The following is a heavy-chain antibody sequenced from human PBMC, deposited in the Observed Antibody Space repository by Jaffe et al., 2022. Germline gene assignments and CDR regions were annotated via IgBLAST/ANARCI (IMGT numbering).Heavy chain of an antibody. Sequence: QVQLQQWGAGLLKPSETLSLTCAVYGGSFSGYYWSWIRQPPGKGLEWIGEINHSGSTNYNPSLKSRVTISVDTSKNQFSLKLSSVTAADTAVYYCARVRYQLLWGTYNWFDPWGQGTLVTVSS. CDR2: INHSGST. CDR1: GGSFSGYY. J-gene: IGHJ5*02. CDR3: ARVRYQLLWGTYNWFDP. V-gene: IGHV4-34*01. D-gene: IGHD2-2*01.